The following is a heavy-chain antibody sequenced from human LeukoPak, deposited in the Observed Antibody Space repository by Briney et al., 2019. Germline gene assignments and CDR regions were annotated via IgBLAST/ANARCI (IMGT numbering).Heavy chain of an antibody. J-gene: IGHJ4*02. CDR1: GGSISSSSYY. CDR2: IYYSGST. CDR3: ARLPIRHYGGNFLVDY. Sequence: PSETLSLTCAVSGGSISSSSYYWGWIRQPPGKGLEWIGSIYYSGSTYYNPSLKSRVTISVDTSKNQFSLKLSSVTAADTAVYYCARLPIRHYGGNFLVDYWGQGTLVTVSS. D-gene: IGHD4-23*01. V-gene: IGHV4-39*07.